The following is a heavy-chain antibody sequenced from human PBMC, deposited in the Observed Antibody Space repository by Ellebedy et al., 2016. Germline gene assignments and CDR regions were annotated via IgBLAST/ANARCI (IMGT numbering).Heavy chain of an antibody. CDR2: IYYSGST. CDR3: ARLSASDSSGYHGDTEDYYYYYMDV. Sequence: SETLSLTCTVSGGSISSYYWSWIRQPPGKGLEWIGYIYYSGSTNYNPSLKSRVTISVDTSKNQFSLKLSSVTAADTAVYYCARLSASDSSGYHGDTEDYYYYYMDVWGKGTTVTVSS. J-gene: IGHJ6*03. V-gene: IGHV4-59*08. CDR1: GGSISSYY. D-gene: IGHD3-22*01.